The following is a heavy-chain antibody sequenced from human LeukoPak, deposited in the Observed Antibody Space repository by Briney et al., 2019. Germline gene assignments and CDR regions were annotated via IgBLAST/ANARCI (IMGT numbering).Heavy chain of an antibody. CDR3: ARLPRYGGYDHFDY. V-gene: IGHV4-59*12. CDR2: IYYRGTT. D-gene: IGHD5-12*01. J-gene: IGHJ4*02. Sequence: SETLSLTCTVSGDSIDSYYWSWIRQPPGKGLEWIGYIYYRGTTSSNPLLTSRVTISVDTSKNQFSLKLNSVTAPDTAVYYCARLPRYGGYDHFDYGGEGILVIVSS. CDR1: GDSIDSYY.